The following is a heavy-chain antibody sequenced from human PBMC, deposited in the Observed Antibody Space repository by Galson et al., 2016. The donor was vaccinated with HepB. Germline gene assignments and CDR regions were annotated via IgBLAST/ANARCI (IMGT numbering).Heavy chain of an antibody. J-gene: IGHJ5*02. CDR2: VNHSGYT. V-gene: IGHV4-34*01. Sequence: SETLSLTCGVHGGSFNAYYWSWIRQPPGKGLEWIGEVNHSGYTRYNPSLKSRVTISVDTSKNQFSLNLTSMTAADTAVYYCAGVVGAATNWFDPWGQGTLVTVSS. D-gene: IGHD2-15*01. CDR1: GGSFNAYY. CDR3: AGVVGAATNWFDP.